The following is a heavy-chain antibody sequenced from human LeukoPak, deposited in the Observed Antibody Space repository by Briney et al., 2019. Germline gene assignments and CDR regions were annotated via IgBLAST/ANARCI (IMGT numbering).Heavy chain of an antibody. D-gene: IGHD3-16*01. CDR2: IGGRGGSP. CDR3: GKEGGA. J-gene: IGHJ5*02. CDR1: GFRFSDYT. Sequence: GGSLRLSCAASGFRFSDYTMTWVRQAPGKGPEWVSAIGGRGGSPYYADYLGGRFTISRDNSKDMLYLQMNSLKVEDTATYYCGKEGGAWGQGTKVTVSS. V-gene: IGHV3-23*01.